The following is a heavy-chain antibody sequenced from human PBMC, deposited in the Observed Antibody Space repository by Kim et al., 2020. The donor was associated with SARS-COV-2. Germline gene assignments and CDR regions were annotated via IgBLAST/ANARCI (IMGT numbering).Heavy chain of an antibody. J-gene: IGHJ6*02. D-gene: IGHD1-26*01. CDR3: ARDGGGSYYYYYGMDV. CDR1: GGSISSYY. Sequence: SETLSLTCTVSGGSISSYYWSWIRQPPGKGLEWIGYIYYSGSTNYNPSLKSRVTISVDTSKNQFSQKLSSVTAADTAVYYCARDGGGSYYYYYGMDVWGQGTTVTVSS. V-gene: IGHV4-59*13. CDR2: IYYSGST.